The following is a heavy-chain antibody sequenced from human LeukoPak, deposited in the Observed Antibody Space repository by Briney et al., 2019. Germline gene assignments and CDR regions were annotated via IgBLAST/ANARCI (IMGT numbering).Heavy chain of an antibody. CDR1: GFTFSSYA. CDR2: ISGSGGST. D-gene: IGHD3-10*01. Sequence: GGSLRLSCAASGFTFSSYAMSWVRQAPGKGLEWVSAISGSGGSTYYADSVKGRFTISRDNSKNTLYLQVNSLRAEDTAVYYCAKGSRGVRGVPLGPFDYWGQGTLVTVSS. CDR3: AKGSRGVRGVPLGPFDY. V-gene: IGHV3-23*01. J-gene: IGHJ4*02.